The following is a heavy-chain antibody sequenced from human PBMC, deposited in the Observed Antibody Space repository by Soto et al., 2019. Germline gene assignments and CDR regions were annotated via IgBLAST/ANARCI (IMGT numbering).Heavy chain of an antibody. J-gene: IGHJ6*02. CDR1: GFSFSSYA. Sequence: EVQLLESGGGLGQPGGSLRLSCAASGFSFSSYAMTWVRQAPGRGLEWVSAISGSGSPTYYADSVKGRFTISRDNSKNTLYLQMNSQRADDTAVYYCARDMSGGTYNYYYGMDVWGQGTTVTVSS. D-gene: IGHD1-26*01. CDR2: ISGSGSPT. CDR3: ARDMSGGTYNYYYGMDV. V-gene: IGHV3-23*01.